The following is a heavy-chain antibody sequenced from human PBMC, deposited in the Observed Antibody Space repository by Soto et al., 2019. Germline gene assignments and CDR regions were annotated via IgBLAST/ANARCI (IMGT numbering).Heavy chain of an antibody. CDR2: IYPGDSDT. Sequence: GESLKISCKGSGYSFATYWIGWVRQMPGKGLEWMGIIYPGDSDTRYSPSFQGQVTISADKSISTAYLQWSSLKASDTAIYYCARWLQLRAFDIWGQGTMVTVSS. V-gene: IGHV5-51*01. CDR3: ARWLQLRAFDI. J-gene: IGHJ3*02. CDR1: GYSFATYW. D-gene: IGHD5-12*01.